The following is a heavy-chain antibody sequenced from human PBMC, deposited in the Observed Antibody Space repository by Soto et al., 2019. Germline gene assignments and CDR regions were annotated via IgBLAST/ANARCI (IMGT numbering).Heavy chain of an antibody. V-gene: IGHV5-51*01. CDR3: ARHPIVVVPAAIWAAFDI. CDR1: GYSFTSYW. J-gene: IGHJ3*02. Sequence: PGESLKISCKGSGYSFTSYWIGWVRQMPGKGLEWMGIIYPGDSDTRYSPSFQGQVTISADKSISTAYLQWSSLKASDTAMYYCARHPIVVVPAAIWAAFDIWGQGTMATVSS. CDR2: IYPGDSDT. D-gene: IGHD2-2*02.